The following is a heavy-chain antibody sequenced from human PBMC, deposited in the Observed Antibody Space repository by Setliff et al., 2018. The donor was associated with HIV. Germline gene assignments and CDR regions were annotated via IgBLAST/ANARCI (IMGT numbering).Heavy chain of an antibody. Sequence: SETLSLTCTVSGASVSSGGYYWSWIRQHPGKGLEWVGYVYHSGDTYLNPSLQSRLSILVDTSKNRFSLELSSVTAADTAVYYCAKDRIVGGTLAQYFDYWGLGTLVTVSS. V-gene: IGHV4-31*03. CDR3: AKDRIVGGTLAQYFDY. CDR1: GASVSSGGYY. CDR2: VYHSGDT. D-gene: IGHD1-26*01. J-gene: IGHJ4*02.